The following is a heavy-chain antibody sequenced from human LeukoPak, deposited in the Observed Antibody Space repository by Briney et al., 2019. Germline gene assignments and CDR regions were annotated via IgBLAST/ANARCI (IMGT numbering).Heavy chain of an antibody. CDR2: IYYSGST. V-gene: IGHV4-59*01. CDR3: ARDLRSEGAFDI. J-gene: IGHJ3*02. CDR1: GGSISSYY. Sequence: SETLSLSCTVSGGSISSYYWSWIRQPPGKGLEWIGYIYYSGSTNYNPSLKSRVTISVDTSKNQFSLKLSSVTAADTAVYYCARDLRSEGAFDIWGQGTMVTVSS. D-gene: IGHD3-3*01.